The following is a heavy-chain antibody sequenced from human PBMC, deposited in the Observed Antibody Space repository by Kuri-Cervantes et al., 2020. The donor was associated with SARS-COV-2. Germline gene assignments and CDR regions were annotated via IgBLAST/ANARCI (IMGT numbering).Heavy chain of an antibody. D-gene: IGHD3-10*01. V-gene: IGHV3-23*01. J-gene: IGHJ6*02. CDR2: ISGSGGST. CDR1: GFTFSSYA. Sequence: GGSLRLSCAASGFTFSSYAMSWVRQAPGKGLEWVSAISGSGGSTYYADSVKGRFTISRDNAKNSLYLQMNSLRAEDTALYYCAITMVRGVIITGYYYGMDVWGQGTTVTVSS. CDR3: AITMVRGVIITGYYYGMDV.